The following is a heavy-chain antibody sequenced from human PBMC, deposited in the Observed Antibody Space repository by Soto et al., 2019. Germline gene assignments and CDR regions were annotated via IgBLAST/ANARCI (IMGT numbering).Heavy chain of an antibody. CDR3: AGRLRGS. Sequence: GGSLRLSCAASGSSFSNYAMYWVRQAPGKGLEWVSGISGSDGSTYYADSVKGRFTISSDSSKNTVHLQLNSLGAEDTAVYYCAGRLRGSWGQGTLVTVSS. V-gene: IGHV3-23*01. D-gene: IGHD4-17*01. J-gene: IGHJ5*02. CDR2: ISGSDGST. CDR1: GSSFSNYA.